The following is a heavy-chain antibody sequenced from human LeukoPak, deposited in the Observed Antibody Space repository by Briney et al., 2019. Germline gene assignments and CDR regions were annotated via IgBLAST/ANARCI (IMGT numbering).Heavy chain of an antibody. Sequence: ASVKVSCKASGYTFTSYDINWVRQATGQGLEWMGWMNPNSGNTGYAQKFQGRITMTRDTSISTAYMELSSLRSEDTAVYYCARSDYTSGSYCVDPWGQGTLVTVSS. J-gene: IGHJ5*02. CDR1: GYTFTSYD. V-gene: IGHV1-8*01. CDR3: ARSDYTSGSYCVDP. CDR2: MNPNSGNT. D-gene: IGHD3-10*01.